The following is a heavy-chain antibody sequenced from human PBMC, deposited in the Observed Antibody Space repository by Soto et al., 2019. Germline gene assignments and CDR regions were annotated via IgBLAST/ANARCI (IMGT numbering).Heavy chain of an antibody. CDR2: IIPIFGTP. D-gene: IGHD3-16*01. Sequence: QVQLEQSGAEVKRPGSSVKVSCKTSGGNFNTYPISWVRQAPGHRLEWMGKIIPIFGTPDYAQKFQGRVTINADEATTTVYMELRSLKSDDPAVYYCARDSRLWGSTGWKRENLFDIWGQGIMVTVSS. CDR3: ARDSRLWGSTGWKRENLFDI. CDR1: GGNFNTYP. V-gene: IGHV1-69*18. J-gene: IGHJ3*02.